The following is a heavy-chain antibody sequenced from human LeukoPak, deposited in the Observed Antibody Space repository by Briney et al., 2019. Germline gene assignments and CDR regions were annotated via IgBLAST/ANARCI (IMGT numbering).Heavy chain of an antibody. Sequence: GGSLRLSCAASRFTFGDYAMHWVRQAPGKGLEWVSFIRGDGRTTSYAGSVKGRFTISRDNSKNSLYLQMSSLRGEDTAMYYCAKDAVAGTWLHYWGQGTLVTVSS. D-gene: IGHD6-19*01. J-gene: IGHJ4*02. CDR1: RFTFGDYA. CDR3: AKDAVAGTWLHY. V-gene: IGHV3-43*02. CDR2: IRGDGRTT.